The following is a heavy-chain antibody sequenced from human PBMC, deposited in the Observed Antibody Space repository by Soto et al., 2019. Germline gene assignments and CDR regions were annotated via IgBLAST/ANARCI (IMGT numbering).Heavy chain of an antibody. J-gene: IGHJ4*02. V-gene: IGHV3-23*01. CDR2: ISGSGGST. CDR3: AKARTRIAVAVRAEFDY. D-gene: IGHD6-19*01. CDR1: GFTFSSYA. Sequence: GGSLRLSCAASGFTFSSYAMSWVRQAPGKGLEWVSAISGSGGSTYYADSVKGRFTTSRDNSKNTLYLQMNSLRAEDTAVYYCAKARTRIAVAVRAEFDYWGQGTLVTVSS.